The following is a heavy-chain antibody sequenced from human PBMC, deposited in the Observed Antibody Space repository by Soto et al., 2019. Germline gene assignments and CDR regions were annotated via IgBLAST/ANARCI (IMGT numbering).Heavy chain of an antibody. CDR1: GDSVISATYY. CDR2: IYYDGGT. CDR3: ARVLPGIAAAYDAFDV. Sequence: PLETLSLTCTVSGDSVISATYYWSWIRQPPGKGLEWMGYIYYDGGTTYNSSLKSRVTIATDTSRSQLSLQLTSATPADTAVYYCARVLPGIAAAYDAFDVWGQGTMVTVSS. D-gene: IGHD6-13*01. J-gene: IGHJ3*01. V-gene: IGHV4-61*01.